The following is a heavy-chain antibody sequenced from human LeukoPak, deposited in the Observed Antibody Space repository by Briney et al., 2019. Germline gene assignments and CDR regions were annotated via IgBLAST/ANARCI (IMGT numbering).Heavy chain of an antibody. J-gene: IGHJ4*02. CDR2: IRSDGSDT. Sequence: AGGSLRLSCAASGFTFSSYWMSWVRQAPGEGLVWVSRIRSDGSDTRYAESVKGRFTISRDNAKNTLYLQMNSLRAEDTAVYYCARGSNYCSSISCHMNDWGQGTLVTVSS. CDR3: ARGSNYCSSISCHMND. CDR1: GFTFSSYW. V-gene: IGHV3-74*01. D-gene: IGHD2-2*02.